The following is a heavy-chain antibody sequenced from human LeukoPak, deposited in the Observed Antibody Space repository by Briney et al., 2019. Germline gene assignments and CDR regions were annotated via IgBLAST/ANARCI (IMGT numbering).Heavy chain of an antibody. V-gene: IGHV4-59*01. CDR2: VHHTGSA. D-gene: IGHD4/OR15-4a*01. J-gene: IGHJ6*02. CDR3: ARDSWDYIAMDV. CDR1: GISINTYY. Sequence: PSETLSFTCTVAGISINTYYWSWIRQSPGKGLEWIGYVHHTGSADYNPSLRSRATISLDTSKNQFSLKLTSATAADTAVYYCARDSWDYIAMDVWGPGTTVIVSS.